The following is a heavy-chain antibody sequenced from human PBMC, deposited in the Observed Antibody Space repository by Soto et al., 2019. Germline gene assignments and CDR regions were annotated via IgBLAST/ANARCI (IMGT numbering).Heavy chain of an antibody. V-gene: IGHV1-58*01. CDR2: IVVGSGNT. CDR3: AASPTIFGVVTPPDYYYGMDV. CDR1: GFTFTSSA. J-gene: IGHJ6*02. D-gene: IGHD3-3*01. Sequence: SVKVSCKASGFTFTSSAVQWVRQARGQRLEWIGWIVVGSGNTNYAQKFQERVTITRDMSTSTAYMELSSLRSEDTAVYYCAASPTIFGVVTPPDYYYGMDVWGQGTTVTVSS.